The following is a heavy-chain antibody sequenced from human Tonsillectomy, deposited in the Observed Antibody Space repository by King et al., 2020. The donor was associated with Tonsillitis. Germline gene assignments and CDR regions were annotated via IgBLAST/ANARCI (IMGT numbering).Heavy chain of an antibody. J-gene: IGHJ4*02. CDR1: GFTFSTYT. CDR2: ITSGSSYI. D-gene: IGHD3-10*01. CDR3: ARGEAFGDLLWEIDY. V-gene: IGHV3-21*01. Sequence: DVQLVESGGGLVKPGGSLRLSCAASGFTFSTYTMNWVRQAPGKGLEWVSSITSGSSYIYYADSVRGRFTISRDSANNSLYLQMDSLRPEDTAVYYCARGEAFGDLLWEIDYWGQGTLVTVSS.